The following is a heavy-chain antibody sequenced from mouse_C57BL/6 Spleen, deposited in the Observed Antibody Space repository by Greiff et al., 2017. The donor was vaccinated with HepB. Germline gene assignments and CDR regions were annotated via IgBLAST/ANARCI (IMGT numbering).Heavy chain of an antibody. CDR1: GYTFTSYW. Sequence: VQLQQPGAELVKPGASVKLSCKASGYTFTSYWMQWVKQRPGQGLEWIGEIDPSDSYTNYNQKFKGKATLTVDTSSSTAYMQLSSLTSEDSAVYYCARGLGRGGYWGQGTTLTVSS. CDR3: ARGLGRGGY. D-gene: IGHD4-1*01. V-gene: IGHV1-50*01. J-gene: IGHJ2*01. CDR2: IDPSDSYT.